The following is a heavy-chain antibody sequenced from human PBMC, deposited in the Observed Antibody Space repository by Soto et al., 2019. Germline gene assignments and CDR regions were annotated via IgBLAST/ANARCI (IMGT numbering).Heavy chain of an antibody. D-gene: IGHD2-21*02. J-gene: IGHJ4*02. V-gene: IGHV3-21*01. CDR3: ARDSDTGDWTRPGY. CDR2: INLVNDYT. CDR1: GFTFRTYS. Sequence: EVQLVESGGGLVKPGGSLRLSCATSGFTFRTYSMNWVRQAPGKGLEWVSSINLVNDYTFYADSVKGRFTISRDNAKNSLYLQRRSAPAADTAVYYCARDSDTGDWTRPGYWGQGTLVTDSS.